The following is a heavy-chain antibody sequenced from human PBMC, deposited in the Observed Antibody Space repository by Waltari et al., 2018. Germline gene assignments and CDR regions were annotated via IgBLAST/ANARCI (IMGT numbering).Heavy chain of an antibody. CDR3: ARHRTIPRGEYYDFWSGYYKLGAFDI. V-gene: IGHV4-59*08. D-gene: IGHD3-3*01. CDR2: IYYSGST. J-gene: IGHJ3*02. CDR1: GDSISSYY. Sequence: QVQLQESGPGLVKPSETLSLTCTVSGDSISSYYWSWIRQPPGKGLEWIGYIYYSGSTNYNPSLKSRVTRSVDTSKNQFSLKLSSVTAADTAVYYCARHRTIPRGEYYDFWSGYYKLGAFDIWGQGTMVTVSS.